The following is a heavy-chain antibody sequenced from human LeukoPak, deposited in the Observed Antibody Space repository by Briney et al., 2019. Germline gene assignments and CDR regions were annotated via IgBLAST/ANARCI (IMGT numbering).Heavy chain of an antibody. Sequence: GGSLRLSCAASGFTFSSYWMSWVRQAPGKGLEWVANIKQDGSEKYYVDSVKGRFTISRDNAKNSLYLQMNSLRAEDTAVYYCARLQRIYYDPRAAAFDIWGQGTTVTVSS. CDR2: IKQDGSEK. CDR1: GFTFSSYW. D-gene: IGHD3-22*01. CDR3: ARLQRIYYDPRAAAFDI. J-gene: IGHJ3*02. V-gene: IGHV3-7*01.